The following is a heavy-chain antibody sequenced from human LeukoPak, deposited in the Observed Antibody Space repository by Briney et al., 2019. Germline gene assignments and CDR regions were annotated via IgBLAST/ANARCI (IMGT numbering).Heavy chain of an antibody. D-gene: IGHD6-13*01. CDR1: GGTFSSYA. CDR2: IIPIFGTA. Sequence: GASVKVSCKASGGTFSSYANSWVRQAPGQGLEWMGRIIPIFGTANYAQKFQGRVTITTDESTSTAYMELSSLRSEDTAVYYCARDSLSYSSSWYDLGYWGQGTLVTVSS. V-gene: IGHV1-69*05. J-gene: IGHJ4*02. CDR3: ARDSLSYSSSWYDLGY.